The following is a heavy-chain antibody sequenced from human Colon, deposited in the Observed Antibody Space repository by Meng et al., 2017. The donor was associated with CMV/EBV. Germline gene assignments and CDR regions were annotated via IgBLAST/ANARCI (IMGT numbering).Heavy chain of an antibody. Sequence: GESLKISCAASGFTFSGYGMHWVRQAPGKGLEWVAFIRYDGSNKYYADSVKGRFTISRDNSKNTLYLQMNSLRAEDTAVYYCAKFPTANKIVVDVYWGQGTLVTVSS. CDR2: IRYDGSNK. CDR1: GFTFSGYG. V-gene: IGHV3-30*02. CDR3: AKFPTANKIVVDVY. J-gene: IGHJ4*02. D-gene: IGHD3-22*01.